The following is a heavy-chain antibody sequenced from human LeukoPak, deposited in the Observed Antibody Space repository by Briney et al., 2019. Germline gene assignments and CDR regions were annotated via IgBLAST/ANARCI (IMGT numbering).Heavy chain of an antibody. CDR3: ARVRLDNTMNFDY. V-gene: IGHV1-69*04. D-gene: IGHD3-22*01. Sequence: SVKVSCKASGGTFSSYAISWVRQAPGQGLEWMGRIIPILGIANYAQKFQGRVTITADKSTSTAYMELRSLRSDDTAVYYCARVRLDNTMNFDYWGQGTLVTVSS. CDR2: IIPILGIA. J-gene: IGHJ4*02. CDR1: GGTFSSYA.